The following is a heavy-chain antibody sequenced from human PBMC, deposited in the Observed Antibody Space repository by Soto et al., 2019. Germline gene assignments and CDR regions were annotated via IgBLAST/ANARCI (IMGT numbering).Heavy chain of an antibody. CDR1: GYTFTGYY. V-gene: IGHV1-2*02. Sequence: ASVKVSCKASGYTFTGYYMHWVRQAPGQGLEWMGWINPNSGGTNYAQKFQGRVTMTRDTSISTAYMELSRLRSDDTAVYYCARIPRGVAAAPYYFDYWGQGTLVPVSS. J-gene: IGHJ4*02. CDR3: ARIPRGVAAAPYYFDY. CDR2: INPNSGGT. D-gene: IGHD6-13*01.